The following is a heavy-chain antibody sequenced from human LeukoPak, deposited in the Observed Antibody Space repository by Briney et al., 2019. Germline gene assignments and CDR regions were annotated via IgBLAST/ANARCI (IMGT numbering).Heavy chain of an antibody. CDR3: ARTAGGNDFDY. V-gene: IGHV4-39*01. D-gene: IGHD4-23*01. CDR2: IYYSGST. CDR1: GGSFSSSSYY. J-gene: IGHJ4*02. Sequence: SETLSLTCTVSGGSFSSSSYYWGWIRQPPGKGLEWIGSIYYSGSTYYNPSLKSRVTISVDTSKNQFSLKLSSVTAADTAVYYWARTAGGNDFDYWGQGTLVTVSS.